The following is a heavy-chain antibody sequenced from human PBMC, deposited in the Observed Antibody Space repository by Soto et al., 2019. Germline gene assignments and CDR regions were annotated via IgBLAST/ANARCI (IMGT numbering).Heavy chain of an antibody. D-gene: IGHD6-13*01. CDR1: GFTFSSYA. CDR3: ARDLTGYSSSWYYHYYYYGMDV. V-gene: IGHV3-30-3*01. CDR2: ISYDGSNK. J-gene: IGHJ6*02. Sequence: GGSLRLSCAASGFTFSSYAMHCVRQAPGKGLEWVAVISYDGSNKYYADSVKGRFTISRDNSKNTLYLQMNSLRAEDTAVYYCARDLTGYSSSWYYHYYYYGMDVWGQGTTVTSP.